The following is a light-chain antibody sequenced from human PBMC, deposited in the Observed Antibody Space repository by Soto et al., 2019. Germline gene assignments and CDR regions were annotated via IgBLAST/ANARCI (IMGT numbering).Light chain of an antibody. CDR2: AAS. V-gene: IGKV1-39*01. CDR3: QQSYTTASIT. J-gene: IGKJ5*01. Sequence: DIQMTPSPSSLSASVGDRVTITCRASQSISRNLNWYQHKPGKAPKRLIYAASSLQNGVPSRFSGGRSGTEFTLSISSLQPEDFGTYYCQQSYTTASITFGQGTRLEIK. CDR1: QSISRN.